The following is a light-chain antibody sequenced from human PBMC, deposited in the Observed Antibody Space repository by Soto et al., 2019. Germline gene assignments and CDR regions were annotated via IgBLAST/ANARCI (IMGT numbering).Light chain of an antibody. CDR3: CSYAGRYTFYV. Sequence: QSALTQPRSVSGSPGQSVIISCTGASSDVGGYNYVSWYQQHPGKAPKLIIYDVSKRPSGVPDRFSGSKSGNTASLTISGLQAEDEADYYCCSYAGRYTFYVFGTGTQLTVL. J-gene: IGLJ1*01. V-gene: IGLV2-11*01. CDR1: SSDVGGYNY. CDR2: DVS.